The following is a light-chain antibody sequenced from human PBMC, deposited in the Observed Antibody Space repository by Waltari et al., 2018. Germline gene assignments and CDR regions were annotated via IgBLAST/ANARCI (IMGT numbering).Light chain of an antibody. Sequence: QSALTQPASVSGSPGQSITISCTGTSSDVGGSNYVSRYQQHPGKAPKLMIYEVSNRPSGVSNRFSGSKSGNTASLTISGLQAEDEADYYCSSYTSSSTRVVFGGGTKLTVL. CDR1: SSDVGGSNY. V-gene: IGLV2-14*01. CDR2: EVS. CDR3: SSYTSSSTRVV. J-gene: IGLJ2*01.